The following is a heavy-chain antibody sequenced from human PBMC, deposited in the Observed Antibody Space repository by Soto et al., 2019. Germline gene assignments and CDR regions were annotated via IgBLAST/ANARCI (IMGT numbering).Heavy chain of an antibody. D-gene: IGHD4-17*01. CDR3: ANTSTVTSRVFDP. J-gene: IGHJ5*02. Sequence: EVQLLESGGDLIQPGGSLRLSCAASGFTFSSHAMSWVRQAPGKGLEWVSSISGSGGSTYYADSVKGRFTISRDTSKNTLSLQMNSLRAEDTAVYYCANTSTVTSRVFDPWGQGTLVTVSS. CDR2: ISGSGGST. CDR1: GFTFSSHA. V-gene: IGHV3-23*01.